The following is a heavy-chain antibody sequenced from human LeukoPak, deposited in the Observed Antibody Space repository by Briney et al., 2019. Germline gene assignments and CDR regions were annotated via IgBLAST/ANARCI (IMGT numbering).Heavy chain of an antibody. CDR3: ARSLGYSYGYDY. D-gene: IGHD5-18*01. CDR1: GYSISNGYY. V-gene: IGHV4-38-2*01. CDR2: LYHSDSA. Sequence: SETLSLTCAVSGYSISNGYYWVWIRQPPGRGLEWIGSLYHSDSAYYNTSLRSRVSMSVDTSRNQFSLTLSFVTAADTAVYYCARSLGYSYGYDYWGQGTLVTVSS. J-gene: IGHJ4*02.